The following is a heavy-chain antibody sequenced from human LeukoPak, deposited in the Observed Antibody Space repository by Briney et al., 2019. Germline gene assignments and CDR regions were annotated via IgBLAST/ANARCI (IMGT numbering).Heavy chain of an antibody. Sequence: GGSLRLSCTASGFTFGDYAMSWVRQAPGKGLEWVGFIRSKAYGGTTEYAASVKGRFTISRDDSKSIAYLQMNSLKTEDTAVYYCTRDGVSGDYWGQGTLVTVPS. J-gene: IGHJ4*02. CDR3: TRDGVSGDY. V-gene: IGHV3-49*04. CDR2: IRSKAYGGTT. CDR1: GFTFGDYA.